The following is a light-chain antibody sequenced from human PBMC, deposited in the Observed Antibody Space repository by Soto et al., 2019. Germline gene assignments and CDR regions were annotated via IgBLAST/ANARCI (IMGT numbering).Light chain of an antibody. CDR3: ASWENSLNGLV. CDR1: SSNVGSNT. J-gene: IGLJ3*02. Sequence: QSVLTQPPSASGTPGQRVTISCTGSSSNVGSNTVSWYQQLPGTAPKVLIYSDDQRPSGVPFRFSGSRSGSSASLAISGRQAEEEADYYCASWENSLNGLVFGGGTKVTVL. CDR2: SDD. V-gene: IGLV1-44*01.